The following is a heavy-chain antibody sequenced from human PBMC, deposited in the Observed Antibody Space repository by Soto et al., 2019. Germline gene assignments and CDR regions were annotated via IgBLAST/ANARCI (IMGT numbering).Heavy chain of an antibody. D-gene: IGHD2-15*01. CDR1: GFTFSAYA. CDR3: AKPPGFNNVVPAYFDY. Sequence: EVQLVDSGGGLVQPGESLRLSCAGSGFTFSAYAMSWVRQAPGKGLEWVSSISASAITTYNTDSVRGRFTISRDNSRYTVSLQMKILRAEDTAVYFCAKPPGFNNVVPAYFDYWGGGTLVTVSS. J-gene: IGHJ4*02. CDR2: ISASAITT. V-gene: IGHV3-23*04.